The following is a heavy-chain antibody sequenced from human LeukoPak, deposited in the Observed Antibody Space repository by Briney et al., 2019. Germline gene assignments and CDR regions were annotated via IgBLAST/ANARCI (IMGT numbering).Heavy chain of an antibody. Sequence: GGSLRLSCAASGITVTSNHMSWVRQAPGKELEWVSVIYSGGSTYYADSVKGRFTISRDNSKNTLYLQMDSLRTEDTAVYFCAKLYNYGCINWGQGTLVTVSS. J-gene: IGHJ4*02. CDR1: GITVTSNH. V-gene: IGHV3-66*01. CDR2: IYSGGST. CDR3: AKLYNYGCIN. D-gene: IGHD5-18*01.